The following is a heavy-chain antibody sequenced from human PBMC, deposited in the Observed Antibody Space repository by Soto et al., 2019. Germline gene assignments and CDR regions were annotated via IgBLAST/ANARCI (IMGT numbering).Heavy chain of an antibody. Sequence: QVQLVQSGAEVKKPGASVKVSCKASGYTFTSYGISWVRQAPGQGLEWMGWISAYNGNTNYAQKLQGRVTMTTDPSTSTAYMELRSLRSDDTAVYYCARTFSRRYYDFWSGPFDYWGQGTLVTVSS. D-gene: IGHD3-3*01. J-gene: IGHJ4*02. CDR2: ISAYNGNT. CDR3: ARTFSRRYYDFWSGPFDY. CDR1: GYTFTSYG. V-gene: IGHV1-18*01.